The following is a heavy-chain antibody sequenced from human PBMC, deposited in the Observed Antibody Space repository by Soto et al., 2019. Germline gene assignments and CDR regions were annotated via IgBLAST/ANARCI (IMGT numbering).Heavy chain of an antibody. CDR1: GASIGPQY. CDR3: ARDRYYGGADY. V-gene: IGHV4-59*11. D-gene: IGHD3-10*01. Sequence: QVQLQESGPRLVKPSETLSLTCTVSGASIGPQYWSWIRQPPGKGLEWIGYIYHTGPTTYNPSLKSRVTISVDTSKNQFSLNLRSVTAADTAVYYCARDRYYGGADYWGQGTLVTVSS. J-gene: IGHJ4*02. CDR2: IYHTGPT.